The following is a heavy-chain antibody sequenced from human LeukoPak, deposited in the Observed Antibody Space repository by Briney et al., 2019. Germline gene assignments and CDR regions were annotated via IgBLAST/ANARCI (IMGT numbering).Heavy chain of an antibody. Sequence: ASVKVSCKASGYTFTAYYLHWVRQAPGQGLEWMGWINPNSGGTNYAQRFQGRVTMTRDTSINTAFMELSRLRSDDTAVYYCGRMEMIMINAGGFWGQGTLVTVSS. CDR1: GYTFTAYY. D-gene: IGHD3-22*01. J-gene: IGHJ4*02. CDR3: GRMEMIMINAGGF. V-gene: IGHV1-2*02. CDR2: INPNSGGT.